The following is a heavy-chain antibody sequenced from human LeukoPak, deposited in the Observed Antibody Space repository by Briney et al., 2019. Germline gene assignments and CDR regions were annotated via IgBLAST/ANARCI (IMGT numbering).Heavy chain of an antibody. J-gene: IGHJ5*02. CDR3: AKSGSSVFWS. CDR2: IRDDGSEK. Sequence: GESLRLSCAASGFTFSNHWMNWVRQAPGKGLEWVANIRDDGSEKYYVDSVKGRFTVSRDNVKNSLLLQMNSLRVDDTAVYYCAKSGSSVFWSWGQGTLVTVSS. D-gene: IGHD3-3*02. V-gene: IGHV3-7*03. CDR1: GFTFSNHW.